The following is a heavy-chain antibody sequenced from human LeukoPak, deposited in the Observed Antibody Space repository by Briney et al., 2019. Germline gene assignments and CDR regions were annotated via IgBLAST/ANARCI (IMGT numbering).Heavy chain of an antibody. CDR1: GFTVSSNY. V-gene: IGHV3-66*01. D-gene: IGHD5-24*01. CDR3: ARDRGGDDYRGHTASEI. J-gene: IGHJ3*02. CDR2: LYSGGSA. Sequence: GGSLRLSCAASGFTVSSNYMSWVRQAPGKGLEWVSVLYSGGSAYYADSVKGRFTISRDNSKNTLYLQMNSLTAEDTAVYYCARDRGGDDYRGHTASEIWGQGTMVTVAS.